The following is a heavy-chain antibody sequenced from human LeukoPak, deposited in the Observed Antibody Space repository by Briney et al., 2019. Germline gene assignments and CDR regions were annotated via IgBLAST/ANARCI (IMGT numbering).Heavy chain of an antibody. CDR1: GFTFSSYS. J-gene: IGHJ4*02. D-gene: IGHD4-23*01. V-gene: IGHV3-48*04. Sequence: PGGSLRLSCAASGFTFSSYSMNWVRQAPGKGLEWVSSISSSGSTIYYADSVKGRFTISRDNAKNNAKNSLYLQMNSLRAEDTAVYYCARDYGGSSPFDYWGQGTLVTVSS. CDR2: ISSSGSTI. CDR3: ARDYGGSSPFDY.